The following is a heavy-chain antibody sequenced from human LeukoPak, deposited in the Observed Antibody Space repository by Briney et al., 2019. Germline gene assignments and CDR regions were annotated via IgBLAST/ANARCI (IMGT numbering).Heavy chain of an antibody. V-gene: IGHV4-59*08. J-gene: IGHJ2*01. D-gene: IGHD3-10*01. CDR3: ARHFDDGTYYFPFDV. CDR1: GGSISGYY. Sequence: SETLSLTCTVSGGSISGYYWSWIRQPPGKELDWIAYISYSGSTNYNPSLKSRVTISVDTSKNQFSLKLSSVTAADTAVYYCARHFDDGTYYFPFDVWGRGTLVTVSS. CDR2: ISYSGST.